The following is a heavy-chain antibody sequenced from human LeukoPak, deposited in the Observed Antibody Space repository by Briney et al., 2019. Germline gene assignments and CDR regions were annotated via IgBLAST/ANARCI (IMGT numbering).Heavy chain of an antibody. CDR1: GFTFSSYE. D-gene: IGHD3-3*01. CDR2: ITTTDTTK. CDR3: ARGGFFFDI. Sequence: GGSLRLSCAASGFTFSSYEMNWVRQGPGKGLEWISYITTTDTTKYYTDSVKGRFTISRDNAKNSLYLQMHSLRAEDTAVYYCARGGFFFDIWGQGTVVTVSS. V-gene: IGHV3-48*03. J-gene: IGHJ3*02.